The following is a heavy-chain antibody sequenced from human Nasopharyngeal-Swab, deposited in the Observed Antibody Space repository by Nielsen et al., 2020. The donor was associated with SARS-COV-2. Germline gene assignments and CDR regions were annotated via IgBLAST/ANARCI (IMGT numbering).Heavy chain of an antibody. J-gene: IGHJ4*02. CDR2: ITWNSGSM. CDR1: GFTFDDYP. CDR3: ARVWSSSWYYFDH. Sequence: SLKISCAASGFTFDDYPMHWVRQAPGEGLEWVSGITWNSGSMDYADSVKGRFTISRDNAKNTLYLQMNSLRAEDTAVYYCARVWSSSWYYFDHWGQGTLVTVSS. V-gene: IGHV3-9*01. D-gene: IGHD6-13*01.